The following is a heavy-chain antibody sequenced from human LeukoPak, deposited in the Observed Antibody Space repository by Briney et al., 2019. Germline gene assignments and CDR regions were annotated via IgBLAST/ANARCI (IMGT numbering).Heavy chain of an antibody. CDR2: ISAYNGNT. CDR1: GYTFTSYG. Sequence: GASVKVSCTASGYTFTSYGISWVRQAPGQGLEWMGWISAYNGNTNYAQKLQGRVTMTTDTSTSTAYMELRSLRSDDTAVYYCARDDGFYGSGSYPSDYWGQGTLVTVSS. D-gene: IGHD3-10*01. J-gene: IGHJ4*02. CDR3: ARDDGFYGSGSYPSDY. V-gene: IGHV1-18*04.